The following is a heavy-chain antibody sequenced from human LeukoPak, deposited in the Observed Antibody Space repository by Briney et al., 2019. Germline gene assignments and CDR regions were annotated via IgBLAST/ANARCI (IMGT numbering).Heavy chain of an antibody. Sequence: PGGSLRLSCAASGFTFDDYGMSWVRQAPGKGLVWVSRIKSDGSTTTYADSVKGRFTISRDNAKNTLYLQMNSLRSDDTAVYYCTRDYGAALEFRGQGTLVIVSS. V-gene: IGHV3-74*01. CDR2: IKSDGSTT. D-gene: IGHD4/OR15-4a*01. CDR3: TRDYGAALEF. J-gene: IGHJ4*02. CDR1: GFTFDDYG.